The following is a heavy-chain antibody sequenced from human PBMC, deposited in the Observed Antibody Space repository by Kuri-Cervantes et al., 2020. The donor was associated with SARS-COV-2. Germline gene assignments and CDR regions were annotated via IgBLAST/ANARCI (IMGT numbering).Heavy chain of an antibody. J-gene: IGHJ4*02. Sequence: ASVKVSCKASGYTFTGYYIHWVRQAPGQGLEWMGWINPNSGGTNYAQKFQGRVTVTSDTSISTAYMELSGLRSDDTAVYYCASSDRLGEGLRDPLYREGVIQVWGQGTLVTVSS. D-gene: IGHD3-10*01. CDR3: ASSDRLGEGLRDPLYREGVIQV. CDR1: GYTFTGYY. V-gene: IGHV1-2*02. CDR2: INPNSGGT.